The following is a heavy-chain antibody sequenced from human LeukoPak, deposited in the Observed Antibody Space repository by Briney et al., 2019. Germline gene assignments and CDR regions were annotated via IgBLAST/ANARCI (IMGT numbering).Heavy chain of an antibody. Sequence: SETLSLTCTVSGGSISSSSYYWGWIRQPPGKGLEWIGSIYYSGSTYYNPSLKSRVTISVDTSKNQFSLKLSSVTAADTAVYYCASLPPVAVAGWGIEYWGQGTLVTVSS. V-gene: IGHV4-39*01. D-gene: IGHD6-19*01. CDR3: ASLPPVAVAGWGIEY. J-gene: IGHJ4*02. CDR2: IYYSGST. CDR1: GGSISSSSYY.